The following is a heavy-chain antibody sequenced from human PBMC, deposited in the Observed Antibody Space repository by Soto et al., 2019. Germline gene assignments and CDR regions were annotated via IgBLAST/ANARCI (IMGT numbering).Heavy chain of an antibody. CDR3: ARAYDILTGYPSSMDV. CDR1: GYTFTSYD. Sequence: QVQLVQSGAEVKKPGASVKVSCKASGYTFTSYDINWVRQATGQGLEWMGWMNPNSGNTGYAQKFQGRVTMTRNTSISTAYMELSSLRSEDTAVYYWARAYDILTGYPSSMDVWGKGTTVTVSS. V-gene: IGHV1-8*01. CDR2: MNPNSGNT. D-gene: IGHD3-9*01. J-gene: IGHJ6*03.